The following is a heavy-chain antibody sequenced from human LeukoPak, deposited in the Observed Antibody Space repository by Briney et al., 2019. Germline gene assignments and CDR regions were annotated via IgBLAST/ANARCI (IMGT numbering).Heavy chain of an antibody. CDR2: IYPGDSDT. V-gene: IGHV5-51*01. Sequence: PGESLKISCKGSGYIFTSYWIGWVRQMPGKGLEWMGIIYPGDSDTGYSPSFQGQVTISADKSISTAYLQWSSLKASDTAMYYCARHHRGVVATIMDDAFDIWGQGTMVTVSS. CDR3: ARHHRGVVATIMDDAFDI. J-gene: IGHJ3*02. D-gene: IGHD5-12*01. CDR1: GYIFTSYW.